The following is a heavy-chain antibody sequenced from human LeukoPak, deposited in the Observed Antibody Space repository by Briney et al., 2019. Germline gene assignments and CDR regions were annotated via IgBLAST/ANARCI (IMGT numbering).Heavy chain of an antibody. CDR2: IWNDGSKT. CDR3: ARGPWLVSDITSFDY. Sequence: PGGSLRLSCITSGFAFSTYGMHWVRQAPGKGLEWVALIWNDGSKTHHAESVKDRFTISRDNSQNTLYLQMNSLRHEDTAVYYCARGPWLVSDITSFDYWGQGTLVTVSS. CDR1: GFAFSTYG. J-gene: IGHJ4*02. V-gene: IGHV3-33*01. D-gene: IGHD5-18*01.